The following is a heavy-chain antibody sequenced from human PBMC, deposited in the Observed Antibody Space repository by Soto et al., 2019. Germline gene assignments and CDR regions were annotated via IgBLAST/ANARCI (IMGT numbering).Heavy chain of an antibody. J-gene: IGHJ4*02. CDR1: GFSLSTSGLG. V-gene: IGHV2-5*01. CDR3: AHRPSGWYRFDY. CDR2: IYWNDDK. Sequence: QITLKESGPTLVRPTQTLTLTCTFSGFSLSTSGLGVGWIRQPPGKALEWLALIYWNDDKRYSPSLKARLTITKDTSKNQVVLTLTNMDRVDPATYYCAHRPSGWYRFDYWGQGTLVTVSS. D-gene: IGHD6-19*01.